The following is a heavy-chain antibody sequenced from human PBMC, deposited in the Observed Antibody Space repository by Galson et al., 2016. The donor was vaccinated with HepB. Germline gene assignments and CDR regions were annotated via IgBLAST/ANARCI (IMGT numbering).Heavy chain of an antibody. V-gene: IGHV1-2*02. J-gene: IGHJ4*02. CDR2: IHPGRGDT. CDR1: GYRFRDYD. D-gene: IGHD7-27*01. Sequence: SVKVSCKASGYRFRDYDVSWVRQAPGQGLEWMAWIHPGRGDTHFAQQFQGMVTLTRDTSITTAYMELSGLTSDDTAVYFCARDHNWGPDYWGQGTLVIVSS. CDR3: ARDHNWGPDY.